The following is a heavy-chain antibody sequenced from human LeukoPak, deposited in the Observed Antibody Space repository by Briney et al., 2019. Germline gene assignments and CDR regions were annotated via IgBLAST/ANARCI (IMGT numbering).Heavy chain of an antibody. Sequence: PGGSLRLSCAASGFTFSSNWMSWVRQAPGKGLEWVANIKQDGSEKFYVDSVKGRFTISRDNAKNSLYLQINSLRAEDTALYYCAKGGGYASDHWGQGTLVTVSS. CDR1: GFTFSSNW. CDR3: AKGGGYASDH. V-gene: IGHV3-7*01. D-gene: IGHD5-12*01. CDR2: IKQDGSEK. J-gene: IGHJ4*02.